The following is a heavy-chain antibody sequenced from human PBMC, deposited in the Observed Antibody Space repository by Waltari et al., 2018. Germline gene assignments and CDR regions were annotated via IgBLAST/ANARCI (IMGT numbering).Heavy chain of an antibody. CDR2: VSYSGNT. Sequence: QVQLQESGPGLVKPSQTLSLTCTVSGGAISRGNFYWSWIRQHPGKGLEWIGYVSYSGNTFNNPSLKIRVTISIDTSKNQFSLKLSSVTAADTAVYYCARDRYSYDSSAYYFFDSWGQGTLVTVSS. CDR3: ARDRYSYDSSAYYFFDS. D-gene: IGHD3-22*01. CDR1: GGAISRGNFY. J-gene: IGHJ4*02. V-gene: IGHV4-31*03.